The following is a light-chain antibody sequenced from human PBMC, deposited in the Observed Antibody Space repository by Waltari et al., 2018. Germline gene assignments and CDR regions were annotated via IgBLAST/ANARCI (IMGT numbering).Light chain of an antibody. J-gene: IGLJ3*02. Sequence: SALTQPASVSGAPGKSHTISCPGTSNEVGRYNYVPWYQQHPGKAPKLIIYDVNKRPSGISYRFSGSKSGDTAALTISGLQPEEEADYYCSSCASTIPLGVFGGGTKLTVL. CDR3: SSCASTIPLGV. CDR2: DVN. V-gene: IGLV2-14*01. CDR1: SNEVGRYNY.